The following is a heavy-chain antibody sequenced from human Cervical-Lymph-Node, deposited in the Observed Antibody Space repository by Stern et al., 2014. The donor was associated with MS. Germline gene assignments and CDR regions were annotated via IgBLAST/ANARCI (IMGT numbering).Heavy chain of an antibody. J-gene: IGHJ5*02. V-gene: IGHV4-31*03. D-gene: IGHD5-18*01. CDR1: GDSITRGGYY. CDR2: IYYSGAT. CDR3: ARDWSGSSIHLAPAYGGHIRFDP. Sequence: VQLVESGPGLVKPSQTLSLTCTVSGDSITRGGYYWSWIRQHPGKGLEWIGYIYYSGATFYNPSLKSRVTISLDTSKNQFSLRLSSVTAADTAVYYCARDWSGSSIHLAPAYGGHIRFDPWGQGTLVTVSS.